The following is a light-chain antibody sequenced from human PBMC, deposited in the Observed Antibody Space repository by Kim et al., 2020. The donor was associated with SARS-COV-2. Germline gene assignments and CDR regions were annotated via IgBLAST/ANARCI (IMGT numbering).Light chain of an antibody. CDR1: KLGDKY. CDR2: QGS. J-gene: IGLJ2*01. Sequence: VSRGKTAIITSSGDKLGDKYACWYQQKPRPSPVLVIYQGSKRPSVIPELFSCSNAGNTATLTISATQAMDEADYYCQAWDSSAAVFGGGTQLTVL. CDR3: QAWDSSAAV. V-gene: IGLV3-1*01.